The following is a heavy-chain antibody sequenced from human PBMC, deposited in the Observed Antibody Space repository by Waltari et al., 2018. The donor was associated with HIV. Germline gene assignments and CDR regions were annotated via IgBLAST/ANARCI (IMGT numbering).Heavy chain of an antibody. V-gene: IGHV3-7*01. J-gene: IGHJ4*02. D-gene: IGHD1-26*01. CDR1: GFPFSDYW. CDR2: INQDGSVI. Sequence: EVQLVESGGGLVQPGGSLRLSCAASGFPFSDYWMTWVRQAPGKGLEWVANINQDGSVIYYLDSVKGRFNISRDNAKNSMSLQMNSLRAEDTAVYYCTKEIGGSGSYWGQGTLVSVSS. CDR3: TKEIGGSGSY.